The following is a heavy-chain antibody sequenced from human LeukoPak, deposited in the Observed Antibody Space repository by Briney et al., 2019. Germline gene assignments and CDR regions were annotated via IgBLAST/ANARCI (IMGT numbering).Heavy chain of an antibody. CDR2: MNPNSGNT. J-gene: IGHJ5*02. Sequence: ASVKVSCRASGYTFTSYDINWVRQATGQGLEWMGWMNPNSGNTGYAQKFQGRVTMTRNTSISTAYMELSSLRSEGTAVYYCARRVGVRGVTARNWFDPWGQGTLVTVSS. V-gene: IGHV1-8*01. CDR1: GYTFTSYD. CDR3: ARRVGVRGVTARNWFDP. D-gene: IGHD3-10*01.